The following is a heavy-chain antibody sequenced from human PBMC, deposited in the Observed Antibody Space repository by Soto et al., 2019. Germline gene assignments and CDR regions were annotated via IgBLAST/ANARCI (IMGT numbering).Heavy chain of an antibody. J-gene: IGHJ4*02. D-gene: IGHD6-6*01. CDR2: INPSGGST. Sequence: ASVKVSCKASGYTFTSYYMHWVRQAPGQGLEWMGIINPSGGSTSYAQKFQGRVTMTRDTSTSTVYMELSSLRSEDTAVYYCARDRRPYSSSSRGFDYWGRGTLVTVSS. CDR3: ARDRRPYSSSSRGFDY. V-gene: IGHV1-46*01. CDR1: GYTFTSYY.